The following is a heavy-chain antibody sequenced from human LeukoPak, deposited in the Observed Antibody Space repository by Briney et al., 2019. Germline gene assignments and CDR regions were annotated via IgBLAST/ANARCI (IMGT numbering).Heavy chain of an antibody. J-gene: IGHJ4*02. Sequence: PSETLSLTCAVYGGSFSGYYWSWIRQPPGKGLEWIGEINHSGSTNYNPSLKSRVTISVDTSKNQVSLKLSSVTAADTAVYYCARARGGYSYGYHYWGQGTLVTVSS. D-gene: IGHD5-18*01. V-gene: IGHV4-34*01. CDR1: GGSFSGYY. CDR3: ARARGGYSYGYHY. CDR2: INHSGST.